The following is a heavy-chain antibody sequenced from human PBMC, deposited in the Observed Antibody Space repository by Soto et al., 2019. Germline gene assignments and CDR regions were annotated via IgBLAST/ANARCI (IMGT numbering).Heavy chain of an antibody. D-gene: IGHD6-19*01. CDR1: GYTFTSYD. J-gene: IGHJ6*02. Sequence: ASVKVSCKASGYTFTSYDINWVRQATGQGLEWMGWMNPNSGNTGYAQKFQGRVTMTRNTSISTAYMELSSLRSEDTAVYYCARGTDSSGWYVCSGRGYYGMDVWGQGTTVTVSS. V-gene: IGHV1-8*01. CDR3: ARGTDSSGWYVCSGRGYYGMDV. CDR2: MNPNSGNT.